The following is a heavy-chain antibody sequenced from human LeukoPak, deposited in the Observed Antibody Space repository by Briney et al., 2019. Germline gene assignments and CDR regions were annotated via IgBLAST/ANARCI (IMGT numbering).Heavy chain of an antibody. CDR1: GGSISSGDYC. CDR3: ARSAHSSGWYDY. V-gene: IGHV4-30-4*08. CDR2: MSNSGST. J-gene: IGHJ4*02. Sequence: PSQTLSLTCTVSGGSISSGDYCWNWIRQPPGKGLEWIGYMSNSGSTYYNPPLKSRVTISVDTSKNQFSLKLNSVTAADTAVYYCARSAHSSGWYDYWGQGTLVTVSS. D-gene: IGHD6-19*01.